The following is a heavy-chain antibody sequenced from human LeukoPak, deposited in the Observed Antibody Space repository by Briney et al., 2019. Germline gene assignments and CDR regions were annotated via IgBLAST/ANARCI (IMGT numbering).Heavy chain of an antibody. CDR2: INHSGSSGIT. Sequence: SETLSLTCAVYGGSFSGYYWTWIRQAPGKGLEWIGEINHSGSSGITNYNPSLKSRVTISVDTSKNQFSLKLSSVTAADTAVYYCARKRRFDLGGMDVWGQGTTVTVSS. CDR3: ARKRRFDLGGMDV. J-gene: IGHJ6*02. CDR1: GGSFSGYY. V-gene: IGHV4-34*01. D-gene: IGHD3-3*01.